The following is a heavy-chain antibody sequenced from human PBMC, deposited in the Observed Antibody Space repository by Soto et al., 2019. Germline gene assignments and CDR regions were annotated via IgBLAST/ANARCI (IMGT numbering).Heavy chain of an antibody. Sequence: EVQLVESGGGLVKPGESLRLSCAASGFSFTNAWMNWVRQAPGKGLEWVGRIKDKSEGATTDYAAPLKDRFTISRDDSKNILYLQMDSLKTEDTAMYYCTTAGCLGWYSLDYWGQGTLVTVSS. D-gene: IGHD2-15*01. CDR2: IKDKSEGATT. CDR1: GFSFTNAW. V-gene: IGHV3-15*07. J-gene: IGHJ4*02. CDR3: TTAGCLGWYSLDY.